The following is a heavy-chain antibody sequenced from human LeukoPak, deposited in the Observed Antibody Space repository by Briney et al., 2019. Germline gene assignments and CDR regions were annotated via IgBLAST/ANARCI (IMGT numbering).Heavy chain of an antibody. Sequence: ASVKVSCKASGYTFTGYYMRWVRQAPGQGLEWMGWINPNSGGTNYAQKFQGRVTMTRDTSISTAYMELSRLRSDDTAVYFCARVGSGWILVFDYWGQGTLVTVSS. CDR3: ARVGSGWILVFDY. CDR1: GYTFTGYY. D-gene: IGHD6-19*01. J-gene: IGHJ4*02. V-gene: IGHV1-2*02. CDR2: INPNSGGT.